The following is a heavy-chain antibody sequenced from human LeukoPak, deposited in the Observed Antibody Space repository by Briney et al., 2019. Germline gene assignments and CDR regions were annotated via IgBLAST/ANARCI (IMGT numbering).Heavy chain of an antibody. CDR3: ARAERSSSWYVY. CDR1: GGSISSSSYY. J-gene: IGHJ4*02. D-gene: IGHD6-13*01. V-gene: IGHV4-39*07. Sequence: PSETLSLTCTVSGGSISSSSYYWGWIRQPPGKGLEWIGNMYSSGSTYYNPSLKSRVTISVDTSKNQFSLKLSSVTAADTAVYYCARAERSSSWYVYWGQGTLVTVSS. CDR2: MYSSGST.